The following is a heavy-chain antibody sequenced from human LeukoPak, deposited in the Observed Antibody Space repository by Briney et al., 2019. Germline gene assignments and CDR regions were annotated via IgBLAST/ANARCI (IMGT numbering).Heavy chain of an antibody. J-gene: IGHJ5*01. CDR1: TFTFSSYS. V-gene: IGHV3-23*01. D-gene: IGHD4-17*01. CDR2: ISAGADST. Sequence: GGSLTLSCAASTFTFSSYSMSWVRQAPGKGLEWVSAISAGADSTYYADSMQGRFTISRDNSKNTLFLQMSGLRAEDTAVYFCARGAYGDYDSWGEGTQVIVSS. CDR3: ARGAYGDYDS.